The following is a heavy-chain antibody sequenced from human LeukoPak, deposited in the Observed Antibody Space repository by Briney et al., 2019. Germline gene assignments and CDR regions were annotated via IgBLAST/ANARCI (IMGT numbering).Heavy chain of an antibody. CDR1: GFTFSTYA. CDR2: ISGSGGST. D-gene: IGHD5-12*01. J-gene: IGHJ4*02. CDR3: AKRGFLDS. Sequence: QPGGSLRLXCAASGFTFSTYAMSWDRLAPGKGLEWVPTISGSGGSTYYADSVKGRFTISRDNSKNTLYLQMNSLRAEDTAVYYCAKRGFLDSWGRGTLVTVSS. V-gene: IGHV3-23*01.